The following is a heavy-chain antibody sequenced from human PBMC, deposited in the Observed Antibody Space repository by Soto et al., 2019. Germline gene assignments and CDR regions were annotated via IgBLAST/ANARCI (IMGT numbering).Heavy chain of an antibody. CDR1: GYTFTSYD. D-gene: IGHD4-17*01. CDR2: INPNSGNT. CDR3: ASGRQYYGCNSEGFDY. Sequence: QVQLVQSGAEVKKPGASVKVSCKASGYTFTSYDINWVRQATGQGLEWMGWINPNSGNTGYAQKLQGRFTMTRNTSISTAYMELSSLRSEDTAVYYCASGRQYYGCNSEGFDYEVQQTMDTVS. V-gene: IGHV1-8*01. J-gene: IGHJ4*02.